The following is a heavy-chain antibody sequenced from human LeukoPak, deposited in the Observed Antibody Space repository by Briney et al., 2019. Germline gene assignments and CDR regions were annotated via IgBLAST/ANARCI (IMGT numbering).Heavy chain of an antibody. CDR3: ARDDAIVVVQAAIVGDV. CDR2: IYTSGST. Sequence: SETLSLTCTVSGGSISSYYWSWIRQPAGKGLEWIGRIYTSGSTNYNPSLKSRVTMSVDTSKNQFSLKLSSVTAADTAVYYCARDDAIVVVQAAIVGDVWGKGTTVTVSS. CDR1: GGSISSYY. J-gene: IGHJ6*04. V-gene: IGHV4-4*07. D-gene: IGHD2-2*01.